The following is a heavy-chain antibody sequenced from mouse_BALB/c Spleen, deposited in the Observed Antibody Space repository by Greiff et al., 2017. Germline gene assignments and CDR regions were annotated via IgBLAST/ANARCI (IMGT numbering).Heavy chain of an antibody. CDR3: ARGGYGNYVGWFAY. Sequence: VMLVESGAELMKPGASVKISCKATGYTFSSYWIEWVKQRPGHGLEWIGEILPGSGSTNYNEKFKGKATFTADTSSNTAYMQLSSLTSEDSAVYYCARGGYGNYVGWFAYWGQGTLVTVSA. CDR2: ILPGSGST. J-gene: IGHJ3*01. V-gene: IGHV1-9*01. CDR1: GYTFSSYW. D-gene: IGHD2-10*02.